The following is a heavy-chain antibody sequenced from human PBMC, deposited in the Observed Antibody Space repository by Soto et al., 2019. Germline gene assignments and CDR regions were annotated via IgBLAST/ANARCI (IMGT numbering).Heavy chain of an antibody. J-gene: IGHJ6*03. CDR2: INSDGSST. Sequence: GGSLRLSCAASGFTFSSYWMHWVRQAPGKGLVWVSRINSDGSSTSYADSVKGRFTISRDNAKNTLYLQMNSLRAEDMAVYYCARDSRIFNGYYYYYYMDVWGKGTTVTVSS. V-gene: IGHV3-74*01. CDR3: ARDSRIFNGYYYYYYMDV. CDR1: GFTFSSYW. D-gene: IGHD2-15*01.